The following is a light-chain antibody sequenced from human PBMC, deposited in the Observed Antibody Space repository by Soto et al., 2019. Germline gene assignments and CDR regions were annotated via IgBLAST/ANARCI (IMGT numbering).Light chain of an antibody. CDR2: DAS. Sequence: IQMTQSPSTLSASVGDRVTSTCLASQTIGNCLAWYQKKTGKATKLLIYDASSLERGVPSRFSGSRSGTEFTLTISSLQPDDFATYYCQQYDSYSYTFGQWTKLEIK. V-gene: IGKV1-5*01. CDR1: QTIGNC. CDR3: QQYDSYSYT. J-gene: IGKJ2*01.